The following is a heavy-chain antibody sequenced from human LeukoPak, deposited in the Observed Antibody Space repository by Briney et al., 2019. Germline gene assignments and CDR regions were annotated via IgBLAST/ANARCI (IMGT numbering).Heavy chain of an antibody. D-gene: IGHD6-13*01. J-gene: IGHJ4*02. Sequence: QPRRSLRLSCAASGFTFSSYGMHWVRQAPGKGLEWVAVIWYDGSNKYYADSVKGRFTISRDNSKNTLYLQMNSLRAEDTAVYYCARDGGLYSSSWFDYWGQGTLVTVSS. V-gene: IGHV3-33*01. CDR2: IWYDGSNK. CDR3: ARDGGLYSSSWFDY. CDR1: GFTFSSYG.